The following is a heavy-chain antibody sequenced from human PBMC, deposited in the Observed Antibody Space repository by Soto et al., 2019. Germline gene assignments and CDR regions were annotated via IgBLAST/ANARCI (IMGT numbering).Heavy chain of an antibody. D-gene: IGHD2-21*02. CDR3: ASSLSPTYCGGDCYLSY. Sequence: SVKVSCKASGGTFSSYAISWVRQAPGQGLEWMGGIIPIFGTANYAQKFQGRVTITADESTSTAYMELSSLRSEDTAVYYCASSLSPTYCGGDCYLSYWGQGTLVTVSS. CDR2: IIPIFGTA. V-gene: IGHV1-69*13. J-gene: IGHJ4*02. CDR1: GGTFSSYA.